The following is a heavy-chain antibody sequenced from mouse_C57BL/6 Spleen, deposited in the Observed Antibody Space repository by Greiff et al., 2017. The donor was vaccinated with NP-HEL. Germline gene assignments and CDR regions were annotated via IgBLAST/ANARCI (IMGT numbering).Heavy chain of an antibody. D-gene: IGHD3-2*02. Sequence: VQGVESGAELARPGASVKLSCKASGYTFTSYGISWVKQRTGQGLEWIGEIDPRSGNTYYNEKFKGKATLTADKSSSTAYMELRSLTSEDSAVYFCANRDSSGYGAWFAYWGQGTLVTVSA. CDR2: IDPRSGNT. J-gene: IGHJ3*01. V-gene: IGHV1-81*01. CDR1: GYTFTSYG. CDR3: ANRDSSGYGAWFAY.